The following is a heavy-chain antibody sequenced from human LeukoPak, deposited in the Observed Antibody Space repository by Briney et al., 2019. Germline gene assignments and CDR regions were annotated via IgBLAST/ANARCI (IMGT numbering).Heavy chain of an antibody. Sequence: SETLSLTCTVSGYSISSGYYWGWIRQPPGKGLEWIGSIYHSGSTYYNPSLKSRVTISVDTSKNQFSLKLSSVTAADTAVYYCARGTTTGYSSGWYAGDYWGQGTLVTASS. D-gene: IGHD6-19*01. J-gene: IGHJ4*02. V-gene: IGHV4-38-2*02. CDR3: ARGTTTGYSSGWYAGDY. CDR2: IYHSGST. CDR1: GYSISSGYY.